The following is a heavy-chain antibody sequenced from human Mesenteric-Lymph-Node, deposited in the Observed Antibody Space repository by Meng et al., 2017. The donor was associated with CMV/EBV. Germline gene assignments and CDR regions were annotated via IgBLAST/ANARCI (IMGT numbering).Heavy chain of an antibody. CDR1: GYTFTSYY. V-gene: IGHV1-69*06. D-gene: IGHD3-9*01. J-gene: IGHJ4*02. Sequence: GYTFTSYYMHWVRQAPGQGLEWMGGIIPIFGTANYAQKFQGRVTITADKSTSTAYMELSSLRSEDTAVYYCARGRYDILTGYYPFDYWGQGTLVTVSS. CDR2: IIPIFGTA. CDR3: ARGRYDILTGYYPFDY.